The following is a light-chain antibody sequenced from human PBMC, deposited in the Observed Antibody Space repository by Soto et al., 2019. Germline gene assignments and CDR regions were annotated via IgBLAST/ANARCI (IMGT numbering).Light chain of an antibody. CDR3: QQRSNWPPWT. CDR1: QSVSSY. CDR2: DAS. V-gene: IGKV3-11*01. J-gene: IGKJ1*01. Sequence: IVLTQSPATLSLSRGERATLSFRASQSVSSYLAWYQQKPGQAPRLLIYDASNRATGIPARFSGSGSGTDFTLTISSLEPEDFAVYYCQQRSNWPPWTFGQGTKVDIK.